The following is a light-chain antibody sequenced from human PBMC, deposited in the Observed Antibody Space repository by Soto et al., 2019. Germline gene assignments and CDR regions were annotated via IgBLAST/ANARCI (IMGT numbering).Light chain of an antibody. CDR2: EVT. Sequence: QSVLTQPASVSGSPGQSITISCTGTSSDVGSYNLVSWYQQHPGKAPKLMIYEVTKRPSGVSNRFSGSKSGNTASLTISGLQAEDEAEYYCSSYTGSSTFVVFGGGTKLTGL. V-gene: IGLV2-23*02. J-gene: IGLJ2*01. CDR1: SSDVGSYNL. CDR3: SSYTGSSTFVV.